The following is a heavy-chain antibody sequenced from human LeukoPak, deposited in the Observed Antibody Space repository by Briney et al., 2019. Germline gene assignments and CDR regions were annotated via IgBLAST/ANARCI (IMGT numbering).Heavy chain of an antibody. CDR1: EFTFSTYT. D-gene: IGHD1-7*01. J-gene: IGHJ4*02. Sequence: GGSLRLSCAASEFTFSTYTMNWVRQAPGKGLEWVSSITGSSDYIYYADSVKGRFTISRDNAKNSLFLHMSSLRAEDTAVYYCARGTNYGDYWGQGTLVTVSS. CDR3: ARGTNYGDY. CDR2: ITGSSDYI. V-gene: IGHV3-21*01.